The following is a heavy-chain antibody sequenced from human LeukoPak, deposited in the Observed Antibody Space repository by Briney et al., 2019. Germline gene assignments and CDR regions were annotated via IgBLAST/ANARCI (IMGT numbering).Heavy chain of an antibody. D-gene: IGHD3-22*01. CDR2: IYYSGST. CDR1: GGSISSYY. J-gene: IGHJ3*02. V-gene: IGHV4-59*01. CDR3: AREGIYYYDSSGPSGAFDI. Sequence: KPSETLSLTCTVSGGSISSYYWSWIRQPPGKGLEWIGYIYYSGSTNYNPSLKSRVTISVDTSKNQFSLKLSSVTAADTAVYYCAREGIYYYDSSGPSGAFDIWGQGTMVTVSS.